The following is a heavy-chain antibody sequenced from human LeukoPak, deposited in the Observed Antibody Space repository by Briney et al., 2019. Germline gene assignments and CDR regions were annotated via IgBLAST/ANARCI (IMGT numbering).Heavy chain of an antibody. CDR1: GFTFSSYA. Sequence: GGSLRLSCAASGFTFSSYAMSWVRQAPGKGLEWVAVISYDGSNKYYADSVKGRFTISRDNSKNTLYLQMNSLRAEDTAVYYCAKEGSGDSSGYYYGPQTQYFQHWGQGTLVTVSS. D-gene: IGHD3-22*01. CDR2: ISYDGSNK. V-gene: IGHV3-30*18. CDR3: AKEGSGDSSGYYYGPQTQYFQH. J-gene: IGHJ1*01.